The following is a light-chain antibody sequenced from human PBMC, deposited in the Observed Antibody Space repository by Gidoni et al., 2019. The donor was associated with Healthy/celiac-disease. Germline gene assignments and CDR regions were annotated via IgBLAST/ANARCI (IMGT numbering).Light chain of an antibody. Sequence: DIALTHSPATLSLSPGERATLPCRASQSVSSYLAWYQQKPGQAPRLLIYDASNRATGIPARFSGSGSGTDFTLTISSLEPEDVAVYYCQQRSNWQLTFGGGTKVEIK. CDR3: QQRSNWQLT. J-gene: IGKJ4*01. CDR1: QSVSSY. V-gene: IGKV3-11*01. CDR2: DAS.